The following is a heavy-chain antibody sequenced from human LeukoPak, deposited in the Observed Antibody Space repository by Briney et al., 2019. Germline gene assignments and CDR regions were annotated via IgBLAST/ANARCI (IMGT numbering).Heavy chain of an antibody. CDR2: ISGSGGST. CDR3: AKAIVLMVYASSFFDY. D-gene: IGHD2-8*01. V-gene: IGHV3-23*01. Sequence: SCKASGGTFSSYAMSWVRQAPGKGLEWVSAISGSGGSTYYADSVKGRFTISRDNSKNTLYLQMNSLRAEDTAVYYCAKAIVLMVYASSFFDYWGQGTLVTVSS. CDR1: GGTFSSYA. J-gene: IGHJ4*02.